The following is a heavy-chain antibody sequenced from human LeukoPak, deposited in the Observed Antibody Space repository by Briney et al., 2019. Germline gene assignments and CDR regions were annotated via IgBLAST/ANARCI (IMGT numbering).Heavy chain of an antibody. D-gene: IGHD3-3*01. J-gene: IGHJ4*02. CDR3: ARSNDYDFWSGYTEV. V-gene: IGHV4-34*01. CDR2: INHSGST. Sequence: SETLSLTCAVYGGSFSGYYWSWIRQPPGKGLEWIGEINHSGSTNYNPSLKSRVTISVDTSKNQFSLKLSSVTAADTAVYYCARSNDYDFWSGYTEVWGQGTLVTVSS. CDR1: GGSFSGYY.